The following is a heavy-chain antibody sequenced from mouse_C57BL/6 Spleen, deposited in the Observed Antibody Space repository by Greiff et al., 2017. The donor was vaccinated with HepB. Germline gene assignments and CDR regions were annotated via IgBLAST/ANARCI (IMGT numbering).Heavy chain of an antibody. Sequence: VHLVESGAELARPGASVKLSCKASGYTFTSYGISWVKQRTGQGLEWIGEIYPRSGNTYYNEKFKGKATLTADKSSSTAYMELRSLTSEDSAVYFCARTGGTYWGQGTLVTVSA. V-gene: IGHV1-81*01. D-gene: IGHD4-1*01. CDR3: ARTGGTY. J-gene: IGHJ3*01. CDR2: IYPRSGNT. CDR1: GYTFTSYG.